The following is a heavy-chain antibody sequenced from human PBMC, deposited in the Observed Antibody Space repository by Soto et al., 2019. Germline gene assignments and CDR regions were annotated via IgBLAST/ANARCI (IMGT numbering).Heavy chain of an antibody. CDR3: ARDRAITFGGVIVTRGGRVGDY. Sequence: EVQLVESGGGLVQPGRSLRLSCAASGFTFDDYAMHWVRQAPGKGLEWVSGISWNSGSIGYADSVKGRFTISRDNAKNSLYLQMNSLRAEDTAVYYCARDRAITFGGVIVTRGGRVGDYWGQGTLVTVSS. CDR2: ISWNSGSI. V-gene: IGHV3-9*01. J-gene: IGHJ4*02. CDR1: GFTFDDYA. D-gene: IGHD3-16*02.